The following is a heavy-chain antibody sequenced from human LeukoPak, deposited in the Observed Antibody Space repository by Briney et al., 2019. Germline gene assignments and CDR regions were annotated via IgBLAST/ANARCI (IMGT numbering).Heavy chain of an antibody. CDR2: IKQDGSEK. Sequence: PGGSLRLSCAASGFTFSSYWMSWVRQAPGKGLEWVANIKQDGSEKYYVDSVKGRFTISRDNAKNSLYLQMNSLRAEDTAVYYCARQYYYDSSGDIDYWGQGTLVTVSS. CDR3: ARQYYYDSSGDIDY. J-gene: IGHJ4*02. CDR1: GFTFSSYW. D-gene: IGHD3-22*01. V-gene: IGHV3-7*01.